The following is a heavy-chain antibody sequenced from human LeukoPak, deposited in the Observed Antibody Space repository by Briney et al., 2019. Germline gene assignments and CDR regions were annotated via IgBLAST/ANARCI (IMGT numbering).Heavy chain of an antibody. CDR1: GGTFSSYA. Sequence: SVKVSCKASGGTFSSYAISWVRQAPGQGLEWMGGIIPIFGTANYAQKFQGRVTITADESTSTAYMELSSLRSEDTAVYYCARARAPIVVVPAAPLSLDYWGQGTLVTVSS. CDR3: ARARAPIVVVPAAPLSLDY. V-gene: IGHV1-69*01. J-gene: IGHJ4*02. D-gene: IGHD2-2*01. CDR2: IIPIFGTA.